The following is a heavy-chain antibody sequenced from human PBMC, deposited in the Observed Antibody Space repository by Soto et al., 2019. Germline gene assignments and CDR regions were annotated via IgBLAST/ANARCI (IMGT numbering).Heavy chain of an antibody. V-gene: IGHV1-2*04. D-gene: IGHD6-13*01. CDR2: INPNSGGT. CDR3: ARVRVAAAASDAFDI. CDR1: GYTFTGYY. Sequence: ASVKVSCKASGYTFTGYYMHWVRQAPGQGLEWMGWINPNSGGTNYAQKFQGWVTMTRDTSISTAYMELSRLRSDDTAVYYCARVRVAAAASDAFDIWRQGTMVTVSS. J-gene: IGHJ3*02.